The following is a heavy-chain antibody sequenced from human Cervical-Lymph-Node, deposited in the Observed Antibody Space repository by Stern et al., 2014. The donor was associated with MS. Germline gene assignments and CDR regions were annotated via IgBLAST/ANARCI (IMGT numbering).Heavy chain of an antibody. J-gene: IGHJ6*02. CDR1: GGTFTNYA. D-gene: IGHD2-21*01. Sequence: VQLVESGAEVKKPGSSLKVSCKASGGTFTNYAFSWVRQAPGEGLEWMGRINPVFDSAQYAQNFQCRLTITADKSTTAAYRELSSLSSDDTAVYYCARDSNILFAMDVWGQGTTVTVSS. CDR2: INPVFDSA. V-gene: IGHV1-69*06. CDR3: ARDSNILFAMDV.